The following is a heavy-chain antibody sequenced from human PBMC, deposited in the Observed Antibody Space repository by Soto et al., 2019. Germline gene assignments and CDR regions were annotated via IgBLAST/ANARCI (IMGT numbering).Heavy chain of an antibody. Sequence: VQLQESGPGPVRPSQTLSLTCTVSGDSLSSGNYYWSWIRHPPGKGLEWIGYIYNTGIAYYNPSLMSRATISIDTSRNQFSLSLTYVTAADTGIYYCARRGTHGDYRYQYWGQGTL. CDR2: IYNTGIA. J-gene: IGHJ1*01. D-gene: IGHD4-17*01. CDR1: GDSLSSGNYY. V-gene: IGHV4-30-4*01. CDR3: ARRGTHGDYRYQY.